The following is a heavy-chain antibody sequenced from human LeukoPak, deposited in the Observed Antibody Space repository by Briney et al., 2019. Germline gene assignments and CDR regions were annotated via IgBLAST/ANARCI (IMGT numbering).Heavy chain of an antibody. J-gene: IGHJ3*02. D-gene: IGHD2-15*01. V-gene: IGHV4-39*07. CDR3: ARVPVVVVAAIAYVDAFDI. Sequence: SETLSLTCTVSGGSISSSSYYWGWIRQPPGKGLEWIGSIYYSGSTYYNPSLKSRVTISVDTSKNQFSLKLSSVTAADTAVYYYARVPVVVVAAIAYVDAFDIWGQGTMVTVSS. CDR1: GGSISSSSYY. CDR2: IYYSGST.